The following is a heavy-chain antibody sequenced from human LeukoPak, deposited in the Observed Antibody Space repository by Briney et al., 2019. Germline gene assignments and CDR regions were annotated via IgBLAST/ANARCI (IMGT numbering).Heavy chain of an antibody. Sequence: SEALSLTCTVSGDSISSTNFYWGWIRQPPGKGLEWIGSIYYSGSTYYNPSLKSRVTISVDTSKNQFSLKLSSVTAADTAVYYCARGSDIVVVPAAISYYYMDVWGKGTTVTVSS. CDR2: IYYSGST. CDR1: GDSISSTNFY. D-gene: IGHD2-2*01. J-gene: IGHJ6*03. V-gene: IGHV4-39*01. CDR3: ARGSDIVVVPAAISYYYMDV.